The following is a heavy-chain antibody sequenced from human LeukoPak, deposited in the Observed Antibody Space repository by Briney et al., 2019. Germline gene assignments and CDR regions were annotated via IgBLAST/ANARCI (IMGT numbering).Heavy chain of an antibody. CDR3: ARAYYASGNYYLPDY. CDR1: GFTFSSFE. D-gene: IGHD3-10*01. J-gene: IGHJ4*02. CDR2: ISSSGRTV. V-gene: IGHV3-48*03. Sequence: PGGSLRLSCAASGFTFSSFEMNWVRHAPGKGLEWVSYISSSGRTVYYADSVRGRFTISRDNAKNSLYLQMNSLRVEDTAIYYCARAYYASGNYYLPDYWGQGTLVTVSS.